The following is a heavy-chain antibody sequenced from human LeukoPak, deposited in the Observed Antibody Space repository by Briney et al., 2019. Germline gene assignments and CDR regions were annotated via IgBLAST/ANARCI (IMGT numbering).Heavy chain of an antibody. J-gene: IGHJ4*02. V-gene: IGHV4-61*03. CDR2: HNGNA. D-gene: IGHD2-21*01. CDR1: GGSVSSDIYH. Sequence: SETLSLTCIVSGGSVSSDIYHWSWIRQAPGKGLEWIGHNGNANYNPSLQSRVTISIDTSKNHFTLSLNSVTAADTAVYYCAPYYVGVGGRGYWGPGTLVTVSS. CDR3: APYYVGVGGRGY.